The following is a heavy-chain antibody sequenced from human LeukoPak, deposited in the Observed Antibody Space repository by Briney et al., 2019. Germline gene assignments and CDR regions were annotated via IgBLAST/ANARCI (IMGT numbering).Heavy chain of an antibody. CDR3: ARGFPPRMYYDRSGYYSYHFDY. D-gene: IGHD3-22*01. CDR2: ISAYNGNT. CDR1: GYTFNSYG. J-gene: IGHJ4*02. Sequence: GASVKVSCKASGYTFNSYGLTWVRQAPGQGLEWMGWISAYNGNTDYAQKFQGRVTMTTDTSTNTAYMELRSLRSDGTAVYYCARGFPPRMYYDRSGYYSYHFDYWGQGTPVTVSS. V-gene: IGHV1-18*01.